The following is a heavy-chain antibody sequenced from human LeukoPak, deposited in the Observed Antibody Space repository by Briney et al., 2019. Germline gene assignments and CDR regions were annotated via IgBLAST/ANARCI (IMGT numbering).Heavy chain of an antibody. V-gene: IGHV3-23*01. D-gene: IGHD4-11*01. CDR3: AKDSPMRSNYVTAFDY. CDR2: ISGSGGST. Sequence: GGSLRLSCAASGFPFRDYYMTWIRQAPGKGLEWVSAISGSGGSTYYADSVKGRFTISRDNSKNTLYLQMNSLRAEDTAVYYCAKDSPMRSNYVTAFDYWGQGTLVTVSS. CDR1: GFPFRDYY. J-gene: IGHJ4*02.